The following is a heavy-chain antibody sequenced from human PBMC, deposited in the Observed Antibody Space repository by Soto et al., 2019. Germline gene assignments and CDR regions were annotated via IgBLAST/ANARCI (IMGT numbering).Heavy chain of an antibody. J-gene: IGHJ4*02. Sequence: DVRLVESAGGLVRPGGSLRLSCEVSGMYFPHAYMNWVRQAPGKGLEWVGRVYGGGGTRREHAVPVRARFSITRYDSKSTIYLQMESLRIEDTAIYVCVYQRDFIGRWNWGRGAVVTVSS. CDR1: GMYFPHAY. V-gene: IGHV3-15*07. CDR2: VYGGGGTRR. CDR3: VYQRDFIGRWN. D-gene: IGHD1-26*01.